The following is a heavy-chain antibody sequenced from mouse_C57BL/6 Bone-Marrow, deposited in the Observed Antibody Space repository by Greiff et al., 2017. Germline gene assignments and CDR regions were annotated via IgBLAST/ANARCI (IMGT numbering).Heavy chain of an antibody. J-gene: IGHJ4*01. CDR1: GYTFTDYE. CDR2: IDPETGGT. Sequence: VKLQQSGAELVRPGASVTLSCKASGYTFTDYEMHWVKPTPVHGLEWIGAIDPETGGTAYNQKFKGKAILTADKSSSTAYMELRSLTSEDSAVYYCTRGGNYNDYARDDWGQGTSVTVSS. V-gene: IGHV1-15*01. D-gene: IGHD2-1*01. CDR3: TRGGNYNDYARDD.